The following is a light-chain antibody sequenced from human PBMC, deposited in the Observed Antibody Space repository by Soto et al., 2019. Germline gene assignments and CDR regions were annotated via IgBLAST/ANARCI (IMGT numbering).Light chain of an antibody. CDR1: VLAKKY. CDR2: KDT. CDR3: YSGTDNTRI. J-gene: IGLJ2*01. Sequence: SYELTQPSSVSVSPGQTARITCSGDVLAKKYARWFQQKAGQAPMLVIYKDTERPSGIPERFSGSSSSSGTTVALTISGAQVEDEADYYCYSGTDNTRIFGGGTKVTVL. V-gene: IGLV3-27*01.